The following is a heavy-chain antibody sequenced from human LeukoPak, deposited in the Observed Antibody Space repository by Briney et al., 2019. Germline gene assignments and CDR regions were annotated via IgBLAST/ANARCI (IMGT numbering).Heavy chain of an antibody. J-gene: IGHJ5*02. CDR3: ARYCSGGTCYNWFDP. CDR2: LYNSGST. D-gene: IGHD2-15*01. V-gene: IGHV4-59*11. CDR1: GGSLSSHY. Sequence: PSETLSLTCTLSGGSLSSHYWSWIRQPPGRGLEWIGYLYNSGSTNCNPTLKSRFTISVDTSKSQLSLKLSSVAAADTAVYFCARYCSGGTCYNWFDPWGQGTLVTVSS.